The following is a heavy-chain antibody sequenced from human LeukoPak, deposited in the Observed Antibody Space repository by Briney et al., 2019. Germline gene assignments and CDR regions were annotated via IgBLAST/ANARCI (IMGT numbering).Heavy chain of an antibody. J-gene: IGHJ4*02. CDR1: GFTFSSYW. CDR3: ARVREYQLPNYFDY. CDR2: IKQDGSEK. Sequence: PGGSLTLSCAASGFTFSSYWMSWVRQAPGKGLEWVANIKQDGSEKYYVDSVKGRFTISRDNAKNSLYLQMNSLRAEDTAVYYCARVREYQLPNYFDYWGQGTLVTVSS. D-gene: IGHD2-2*01. V-gene: IGHV3-7*01.